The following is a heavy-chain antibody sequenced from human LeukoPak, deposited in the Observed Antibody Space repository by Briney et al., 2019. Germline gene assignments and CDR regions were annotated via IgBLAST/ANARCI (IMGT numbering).Heavy chain of an antibody. Sequence: ASVKVSCKASGGTFSSYAISWVRQAPGQGLEWMGGIIPIFGTANYAQKFQGRVTITTDESTSTAYMELSSLRSEDTAVYYCAMYSSSGVERFDPWGQGTLVTVSS. CDR1: GGTFSSYA. D-gene: IGHD6-6*01. CDR2: IIPIFGTA. J-gene: IGHJ5*02. V-gene: IGHV1-69*05. CDR3: AMYSSSGVERFDP.